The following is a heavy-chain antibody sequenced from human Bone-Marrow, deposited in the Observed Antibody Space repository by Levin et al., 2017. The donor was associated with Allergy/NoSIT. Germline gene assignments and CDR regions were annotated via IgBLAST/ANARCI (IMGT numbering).Heavy chain of an antibody. V-gene: IGHV3-30*03. CDR1: GFIFSSYD. D-gene: IGHD3-9*01. Sequence: PGGSLRLSCAASGFIFSSYDMHWVRQAPGKGLEWVAIISHDGSKKEYADSVKGRLPISRDNSKNTLYLQIIGLRADDTAVYYCARGLSDWRNGMDVWGQGTTVIVS. CDR3: ARGLSDWRNGMDV. CDR2: ISHDGSKK. J-gene: IGHJ6*02.